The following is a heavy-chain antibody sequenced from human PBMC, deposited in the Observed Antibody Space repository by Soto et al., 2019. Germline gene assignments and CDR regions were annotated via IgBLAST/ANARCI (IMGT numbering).Heavy chain of an antibody. J-gene: IGHJ6*02. D-gene: IGHD6-13*01. CDR2: INPSGGST. V-gene: IGHV1-46*01. CDR1: GYTFTSYY. CDR3: ARAPGIAAAGTEWDYYYGMDV. Sequence: ASVKVSCKASGYTFTSYYMHWVRQAPGQGLEWMGIINPSGGSTSYAQKFQGRVTITRDTSTSTVYMELSSLRSEDTAVYYCARAPGIAAAGTEWDYYYGMDVWGQGTTVTVS.